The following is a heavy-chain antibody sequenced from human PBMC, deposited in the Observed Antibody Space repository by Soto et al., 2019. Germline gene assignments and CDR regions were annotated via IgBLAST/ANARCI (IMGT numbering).Heavy chain of an antibody. CDR3: VRDYYDTSGYPNTFDM. D-gene: IGHD3-22*01. CDR1: GFTLSRHT. CDR2: IGSRTSDI. J-gene: IGHJ3*02. Sequence: GGSLRLSCAASGFTLSRHTMNWVRQAPGKGLEWVSFIGSRTSDIYYADSVKGRFTISRDNAKNSLYLDLTRLRAEDTAVYFCVRDYYDTSGYPNTFDMWGQGAMVTVSS. V-gene: IGHV3-21*01.